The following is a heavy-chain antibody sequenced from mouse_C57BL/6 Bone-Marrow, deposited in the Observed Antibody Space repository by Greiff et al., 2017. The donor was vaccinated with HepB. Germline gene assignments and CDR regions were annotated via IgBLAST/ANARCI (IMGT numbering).Heavy chain of an antibody. J-gene: IGHJ3*01. V-gene: IGHV5-15*01. CDR3: ALIYYDYDGFAY. Sequence: DVHLVESGGGLVQPGGSLKLSCAASGFTFSDYGMAWVRQAPRKGPEWVAFISNLAYSIYYADTVTGRFTISRENAKNTLYLEMSSLRSEDTAMYYCALIYYDYDGFAYWGQGTLVTVSA. D-gene: IGHD2-4*01. CDR1: GFTFSDYG. CDR2: ISNLAYSI.